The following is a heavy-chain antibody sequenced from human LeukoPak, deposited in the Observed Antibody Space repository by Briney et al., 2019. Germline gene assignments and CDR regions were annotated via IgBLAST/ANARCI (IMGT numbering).Heavy chain of an antibody. CDR1: GFTFSSYW. V-gene: IGHV3-7*01. J-gene: IGHJ4*02. Sequence: GGSLRLSCAASGFTFSSYWMSWVRQAPGKGLEWVANIKQDGSEKYYVDSVKGRFTISRDNAKNSLYLQMNSLRAEDTAVYYCARDRTYSSSWYFDYWGQGTLVTVSS. CDR3: ARDRTYSSSWYFDY. D-gene: IGHD6-13*01. CDR2: IKQDGSEK.